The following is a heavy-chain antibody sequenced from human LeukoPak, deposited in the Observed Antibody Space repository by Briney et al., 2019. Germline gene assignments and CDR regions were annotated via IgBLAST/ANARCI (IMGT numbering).Heavy chain of an antibody. CDR2: ISSSSSYI. CDR3: ARITMVRGVTNDAFDI. D-gene: IGHD3-10*01. Sequence: GGSLRLSCAASGFTFSSYTMNWVRQAPGKGLEWVSFISSSSSYIYYADSVKGRFTISRDNAKNSQYLQMNSLRAEDTAVYYCARITMVRGVTNDAFDIWGQGTMVTVSS. J-gene: IGHJ3*02. V-gene: IGHV3-21*01. CDR1: GFTFSSYT.